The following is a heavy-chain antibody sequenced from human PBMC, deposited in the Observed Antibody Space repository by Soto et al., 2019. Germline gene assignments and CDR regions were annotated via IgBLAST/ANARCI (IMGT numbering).Heavy chain of an antibody. Sequence: QITLKESGPTLVKPTQTLTLTCTFSGFSLSSSGVGGGWIRQPHGKAREWLSVSYWDDDSRYSPSLNSRLTLAKDSSNNQVVLTMTNMVPVDTATYYCVRTYYDLCSGSPSPSCVDCWGQGTPVTVSS. J-gene: IGHJ4*02. CDR1: GFSLSSSGVG. V-gene: IGHV2-5*02. CDR3: VRTYYDLCSGSPSPSCVDC. CDR2: SYWDDDS. D-gene: IGHD3-3*01.